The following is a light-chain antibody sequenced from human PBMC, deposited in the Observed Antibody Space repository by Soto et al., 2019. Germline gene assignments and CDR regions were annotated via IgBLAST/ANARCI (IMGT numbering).Light chain of an antibody. CDR3: QQRSNWPLT. J-gene: IGKJ4*01. CDR1: QSVSSY. V-gene: IGKV3-11*01. CDR2: DAS. Sequence: IVLTQSPATLSLSPGERATLSCRASQSVSSYLAWYQQKPGQAPRLLIYDASNRATGIPARFSGSGSGTDFTRSISSLEPEDFAVYFCQQRSNWPLTSGGGSKVDIK.